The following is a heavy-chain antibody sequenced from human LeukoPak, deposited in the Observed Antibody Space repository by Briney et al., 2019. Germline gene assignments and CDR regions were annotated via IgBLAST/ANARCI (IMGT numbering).Heavy chain of an antibody. Sequence: SETLSLTCTVSGGSISSSSYYWGWIRQPPGKGLEWIGSIYYSGSTYYNPSLKSRVTISVDTSKNQFSLKLSSVTAADTAVYYCARRSVWGSYRYFDYWGQGTLVTVSS. CDR2: IYYSGST. CDR1: GGSISSSSYY. D-gene: IGHD3-16*02. CDR3: ARRSVWGSYRYFDY. J-gene: IGHJ4*02. V-gene: IGHV4-39*01.